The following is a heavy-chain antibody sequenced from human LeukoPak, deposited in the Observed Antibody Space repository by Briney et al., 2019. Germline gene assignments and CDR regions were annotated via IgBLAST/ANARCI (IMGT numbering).Heavy chain of an antibody. CDR1: GGSFSGYY. J-gene: IGHJ6*02. V-gene: IGHV4-34*01. CDR2: INHSGST. Sequence: SETLSLICAVYGGSFSGYYWSWIRQPPGKGLEWIGEINHSGSTNYNPSLKSRVTISVDTSKNQFSLKLSSVTAADTAVYYCATPGLRYCSGGSCSPSHYYGMDVWGQGTTVTVSS. D-gene: IGHD2-15*01. CDR3: ATPGLRYCSGGSCSPSHYYGMDV.